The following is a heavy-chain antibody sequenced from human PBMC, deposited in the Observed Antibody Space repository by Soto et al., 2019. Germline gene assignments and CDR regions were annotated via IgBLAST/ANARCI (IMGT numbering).Heavy chain of an antibody. CDR2: IYYSGST. D-gene: IGHD1-1*01. J-gene: IGHJ3*02. CDR3: ASSLERTVGAFDI. CDR1: GGSISSYY. Sequence: QVQLQESGPGLVKPSETLSLTCTVSGGSISSYYWSWIRQPPGKGLEWIGYIYYSGSTNYNPSLTSRVAISVDTSKNQFPLKLSSVTAADTAVYYCASSLERTVGAFDIWGQGTMVTVSS. V-gene: IGHV4-59*08.